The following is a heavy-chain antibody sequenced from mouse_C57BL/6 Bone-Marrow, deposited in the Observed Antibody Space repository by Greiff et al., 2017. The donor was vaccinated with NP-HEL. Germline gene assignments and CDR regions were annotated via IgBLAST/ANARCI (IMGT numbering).Heavy chain of an antibody. D-gene: IGHD2-3*01. CDR1: GFNIKDYY. J-gene: IGHJ4*01. Sequence: VQLKESGAELVKPGASVKLSCTASGFNIKDYYMHWVKQRTEQGLEWIGRIDPEDGETKYAPKFPGKATITADTSSNTAYLQLSSLTSEDTAVYYCARPNDGSYAMDYWGQGTSVTVSS. CDR2: IDPEDGET. V-gene: IGHV14-2*01. CDR3: ARPNDGSYAMDY.